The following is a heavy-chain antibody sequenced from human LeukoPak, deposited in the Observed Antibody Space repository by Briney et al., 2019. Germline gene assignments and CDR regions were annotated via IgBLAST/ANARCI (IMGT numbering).Heavy chain of an antibody. CDR3: ARDVATKDYDILTGLDY. CDR2: IYSGGTT. D-gene: IGHD3-9*01. J-gene: IGHJ4*02. V-gene: IGHV3-66*01. Sequence: GGSLRLSCAGSGFTVSSHYMTWVRQAPGKGLEWVSIIYSGGTTYHADSVKGRFSISRDNSKNTLYLQMNSLRAEDTAVYYCARDVATKDYDILTGLDYWGRGSLVTVSS. CDR1: GFTVSSHY.